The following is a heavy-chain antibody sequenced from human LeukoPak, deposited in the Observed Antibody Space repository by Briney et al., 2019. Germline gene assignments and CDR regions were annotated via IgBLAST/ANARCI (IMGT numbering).Heavy chain of an antibody. CDR2: ISSSGSTI. CDR3: ARDGVRGTRGAHYYYYMDV. CDR1: GVTFSDYY. J-gene: IGHJ6*03. Sequence: GGSLRLSCAASGVTFSDYYMSWIRQAPGKGLEWVSYISSSGSTIYYADSVKGRFTISRDNAKNSLYLQMNSLRAEDTAVYYCARDGVRGTRGAHYYYYMDVWGKGTTVTVSS. V-gene: IGHV3-11*01. D-gene: IGHD3-10*01.